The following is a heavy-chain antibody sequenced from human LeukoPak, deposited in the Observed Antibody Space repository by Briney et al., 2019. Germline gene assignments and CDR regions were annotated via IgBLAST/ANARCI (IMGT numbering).Heavy chain of an antibody. D-gene: IGHD7-27*01. CDR3: ARLDHWGFLDY. J-gene: IGHJ4*02. Sequence: PSETLSLTCTVSGGSISSSSYYWGWIRQPPGKGLEWIGSIYYSGSTYYNPSLKSRVTISVDTSKNQFSLKLSSVTAADTAVYYCARLDHWGFLDYWGRGTLVTVSS. CDR2: IYYSGST. V-gene: IGHV4-39*01. CDR1: GGSISSSSYY.